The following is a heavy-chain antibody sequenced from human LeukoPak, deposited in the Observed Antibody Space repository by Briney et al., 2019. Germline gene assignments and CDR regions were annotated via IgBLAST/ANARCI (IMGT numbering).Heavy chain of an antibody. V-gene: IGHV4-34*01. J-gene: IGHJ6*02. D-gene: IGHD5-12*01. Sequence: SETLSLTCAVYGGSFSGYYWSWIRQPPGKGLEWIGEINHSGSTNYNPSPKSRVTISVDTSKNQFSLKLSSVTAADTAVYYCARLVAQYYYYYGMDVWGQGTTVTVSS. CDR3: ARLVAQYYYYYGMDV. CDR2: INHSGST. CDR1: GGSFSGYY.